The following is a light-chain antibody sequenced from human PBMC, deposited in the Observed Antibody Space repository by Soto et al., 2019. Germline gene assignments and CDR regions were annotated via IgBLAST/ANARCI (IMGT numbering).Light chain of an antibody. J-gene: IGKJ5*01. V-gene: IGKV3-15*01. CDR3: QQYNQWPPLT. CDR1: QSVDTE. CDR2: GAF. Sequence: EIEMTQSPATLSVSPGERVTLSCRASQSVDTELAWYQQKPGQAPRLLIYGAFIRATGISARFSGSGSGTEFTLTLSSLQSEDAAVYYCQQYNQWPPLTFGQGTRLEIK.